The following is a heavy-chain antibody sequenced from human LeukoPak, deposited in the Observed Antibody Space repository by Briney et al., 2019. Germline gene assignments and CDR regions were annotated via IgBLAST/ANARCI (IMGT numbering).Heavy chain of an antibody. D-gene: IGHD2-15*01. J-gene: IGHJ3*02. Sequence: KASETLSLTCAVYGRSFSGYYWSWIREPPGKGLEWIGEINHSGSTNYNPSLKSRVTISVDTSKNQFSLKLSSVTAADTAVYYCARERRSYNRHLVVVAARRQPLPPADAFDIWGQGTMVTVSS. CDR3: ARERRSYNRHLVVVAARRQPLPPADAFDI. CDR1: GRSFSGYY. CDR2: INHSGST. V-gene: IGHV4-34*01.